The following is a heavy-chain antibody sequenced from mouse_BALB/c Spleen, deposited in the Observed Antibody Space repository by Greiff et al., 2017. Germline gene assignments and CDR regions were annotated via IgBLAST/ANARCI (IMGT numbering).Heavy chain of an antibody. CDR2: ISSGSSTI. CDR1: GFTFSSFG. V-gene: IGHV5-17*02. CDR3: ARSGSLYAMDY. D-gene: IGHD1-1*01. J-gene: IGHJ4*01. Sequence: EVMLVESGGGLVQPGGCRNLSCAASGFTFSSFGMHWVRQPPEKGLEWVAYISSGSSTIYYADPVKGRFTISRHNPKHTLLLQMTRLRSEYTARYYCARSGSLYAMDYWGQGTSGTGSS.